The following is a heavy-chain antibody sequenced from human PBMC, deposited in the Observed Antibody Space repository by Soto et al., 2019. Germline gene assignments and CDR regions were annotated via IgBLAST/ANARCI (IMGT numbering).Heavy chain of an antibody. CDR2: ISSSSSTI. CDR1: GFTFSSYS. Sequence: GGSLRLSCAASGFTFSSYSMNWVRQAPGKGLEWVSYISSSSSTIYYADSVKGRFTISRDNAKNSLYLQMNSLRGEDTAVYYCARGTYYDTVFFDYWGQGTLVTVSS. CDR3: ARGTYYDTVFFDY. J-gene: IGHJ4*02. V-gene: IGHV3-48*01. D-gene: IGHD3-22*01.